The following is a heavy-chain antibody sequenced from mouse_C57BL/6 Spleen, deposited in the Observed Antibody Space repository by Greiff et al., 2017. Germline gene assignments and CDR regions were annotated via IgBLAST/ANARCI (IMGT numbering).Heavy chain of an antibody. V-gene: IGHV1-63*01. J-gene: IGHJ2*01. CDR2: IYPGGGYT. Sequence: QVQLQQSGAELVRPGTSVKMSCKASGYTFTNYWIGWAKQRPGHGLEWIGDIYPGGGYTNYNEKFKGKATLTADKSSSTAYMQFSSLTSEDSAVYYCARSYSNYYFDYWGQGTTLTVSS. CDR3: ARSYSNYYFDY. D-gene: IGHD2-5*01. CDR1: GYTFTNYW.